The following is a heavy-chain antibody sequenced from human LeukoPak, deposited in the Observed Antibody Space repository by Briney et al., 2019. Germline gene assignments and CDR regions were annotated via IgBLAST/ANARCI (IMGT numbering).Heavy chain of an antibody. V-gene: IGHV1-69*13. D-gene: IGHD6-19*01. Sequence: SVPVSCKASGGTFSSYAISWVRQAPGQGLEWMGGIIPIFGTANYAQKFQGRVTITADEPTSTAYMELSSLRSEDTAVYYCARLAVAGAIDYLGQGTKVTVSS. CDR1: GGTFSSYA. J-gene: IGHJ4*02. CDR3: ARLAVAGAIDY. CDR2: IIPIFGTA.